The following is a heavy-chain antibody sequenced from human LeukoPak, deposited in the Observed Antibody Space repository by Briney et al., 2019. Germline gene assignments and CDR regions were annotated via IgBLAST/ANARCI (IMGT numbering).Heavy chain of an antibody. V-gene: IGHV3-9*01. Sequence: GRSLRLPCAASGFTFDDYAMHWVRQAPGKGLEWVSGISWDSGSIGYADSVKGRFTISRDNAKNSLYLQMNSLRAEDTALYYCAKGDFGVVQSYYFDYWGQGTLVTVSS. CDR3: AKGDFGVVQSYYFDY. CDR2: ISWDSGSI. D-gene: IGHD3-3*01. J-gene: IGHJ4*02. CDR1: GFTFDDYA.